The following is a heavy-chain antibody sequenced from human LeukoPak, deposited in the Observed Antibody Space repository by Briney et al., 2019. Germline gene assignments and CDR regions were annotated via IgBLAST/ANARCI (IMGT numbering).Heavy chain of an antibody. CDR3: VRDWEGFNFDI. J-gene: IGHJ3*02. V-gene: IGHV4-59*02. CDR2: VYNSGST. CDR1: GGSVSSYY. D-gene: IGHD1-26*01. Sequence: SETLSLTCTVSGGSVSSYYWSWVRQPPGERLEWIAYVYNSGSTNYNPSLKSRVTISVDRSKNQFSLKMKSVTAADTAVYYCVRDWEGFNFDIWGQGTMVTVSS.